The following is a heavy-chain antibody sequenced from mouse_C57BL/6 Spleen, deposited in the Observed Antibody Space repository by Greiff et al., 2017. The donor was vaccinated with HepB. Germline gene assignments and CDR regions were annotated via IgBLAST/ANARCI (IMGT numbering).Heavy chain of an antibody. V-gene: IGHV14-4*01. CDR1: GFNIKDDY. CDR3: TRRRIFDY. CDR2: IDPENGDT. J-gene: IGHJ2*01. Sequence: EVQLQQSGAELVRPGASVKLSCTASGFNIKDDYMHWVKQRPEQGLEWIGWIDPENGDTEYATKFQGKATITADTSSNTAYLQLSSLTSEDTAVYYCTRRRIFDYWGQGTTLTVSS.